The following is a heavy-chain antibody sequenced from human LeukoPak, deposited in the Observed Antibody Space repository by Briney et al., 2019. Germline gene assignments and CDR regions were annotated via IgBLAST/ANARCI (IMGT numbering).Heavy chain of an antibody. V-gene: IGHV3-66*01. J-gene: IGHJ4*02. CDR1: GFTFSSYA. CDR2: IYSGGST. CDR3: ARNLVVVPAAPPV. D-gene: IGHD2-2*01. Sequence: QPGGSLRLSCAASGFTFSSYAMNWVRQAPGKGLEWVSVIYSGGSTYYADSVKGRFTISRDNSKNTLYLQMNSLRAEDTAVYYCARNLVVVPAAPPVWGQGTLVTVSS.